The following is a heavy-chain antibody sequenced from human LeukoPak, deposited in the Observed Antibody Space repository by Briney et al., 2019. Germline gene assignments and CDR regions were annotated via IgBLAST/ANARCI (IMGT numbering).Heavy chain of an antibody. Sequence: PGGSLRLSCAASGFTFSDYYMSWIRQAPGKGLEWVSRIDTDGSSPGYADSVKGRFTISRDNAKNTLYLQMNSLRAEDTAVYYCAKGQYYYDSSGYYPGYWGQGTLVTVSS. D-gene: IGHD3-22*01. J-gene: IGHJ4*02. V-gene: IGHV3-74*01. CDR1: GFTFSDYY. CDR3: AKGQYYYDSSGYYPGY. CDR2: IDTDGSSP.